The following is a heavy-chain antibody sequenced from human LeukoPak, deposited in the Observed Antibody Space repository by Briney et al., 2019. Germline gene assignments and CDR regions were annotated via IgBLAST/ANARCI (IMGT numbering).Heavy chain of an antibody. CDR3: ARGTMFPYYFDY. CDR2: ISSSSSYI. D-gene: IGHD3-10*02. V-gene: IGHV3-21*01. J-gene: IGHJ4*02. Sequence: GGSLRLSCAASGFKFSSYSMKWVRQAPGKGLEWVSFISSSSSYIYYADSLKGRFTISRDSAKNSLYLQMNSLRAEDTAVYYCARGTMFPYYFDYWGQGTLVTVSS. CDR1: GFKFSSYS.